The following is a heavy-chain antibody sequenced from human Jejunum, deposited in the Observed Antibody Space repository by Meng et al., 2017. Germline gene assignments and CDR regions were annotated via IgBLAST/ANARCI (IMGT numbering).Heavy chain of an antibody. CDR1: GDYVSSDNYY. Sequence: QVQLQESGPGLVRTSDTLSLTCNVSGDYVSSDNYYWSWIRQPPGKGLEWIGYVYYSGHTDCNPSLKSRLSISIDTSKNHFSLKLSSVTAADTAVYYCARTPLYSGSYYFDPWGQGALVTVSS. V-gene: IGHV4-61*03. D-gene: IGHD1-26*01. J-gene: IGHJ4*02. CDR3: ARTPLYSGSYYFDP. CDR2: VYYSGHT.